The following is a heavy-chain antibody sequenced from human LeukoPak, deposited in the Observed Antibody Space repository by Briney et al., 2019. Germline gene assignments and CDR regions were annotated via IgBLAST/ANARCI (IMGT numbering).Heavy chain of an antibody. CDR3: ARDGYYYDSSGVLGY. CDR1: GFTFSSYA. V-gene: IGHV3-23*01. Sequence: AGGSLRLSCAASGFTFSSYAMSWVRQAPGKGLEWVSVISGSGGSTYYADSVKGRFTISSDNSKNTLYLQMNSLRAEDTALYYCARDGYYYDSSGVLGYWGQGTLVTVSS. J-gene: IGHJ4*02. D-gene: IGHD3-22*01. CDR2: ISGSGGST.